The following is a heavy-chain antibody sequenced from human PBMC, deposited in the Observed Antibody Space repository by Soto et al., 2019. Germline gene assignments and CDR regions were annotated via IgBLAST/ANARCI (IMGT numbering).Heavy chain of an antibody. D-gene: IGHD6-6*01. Sequence: WIWIRQHPGKGLEWIGYNYYSGITYYNPSLKSRVTISLDTSKNQFSLKLSSVTAADTAVYYCARGSSIAGLYYGMDVWGQGTTVTVCS. J-gene: IGHJ6*02. CDR2: NYYSGIT. CDR3: ARGSSIAGLYYGMDV. V-gene: IGHV4-31*02.